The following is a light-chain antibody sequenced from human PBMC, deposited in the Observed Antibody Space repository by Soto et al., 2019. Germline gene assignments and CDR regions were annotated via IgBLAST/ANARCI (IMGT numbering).Light chain of an antibody. CDR2: DLS. CDR3: SSYTSTTTLL. CDR1: SSDVGGYNY. J-gene: IGLJ1*01. V-gene: IGLV2-14*01. Sequence: QSALTQPASVSGSPGQSITISCTGTSSDVGGYNYVSWYQQHPGKAPKLLIYDLSNRPSGVSNRFSGSKSGNTASLTISGLQAEDEADYYCSSYTSTTTLLFGTGTKVTVL.